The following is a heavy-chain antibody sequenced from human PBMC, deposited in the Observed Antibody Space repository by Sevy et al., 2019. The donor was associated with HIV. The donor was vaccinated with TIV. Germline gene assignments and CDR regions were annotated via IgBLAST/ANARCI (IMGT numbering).Heavy chain of an antibody. V-gene: IGHV1-18*04. J-gene: IGHJ4*02. Sequence: ASVKVSCKASGYTFTSYGISWVRQAPGQGLEWMGWISAYNGNTNYAQKLQGRVTMTTDTSTSTAYMELRSLRSDDTAVYYCARVTLVRTYYDSSGYPPGTDWGQGTLVTASS. CDR3: ARVTLVRTYYDSSGYPPGTD. CDR1: GYTFTSYG. D-gene: IGHD3-22*01. CDR2: ISAYNGNT.